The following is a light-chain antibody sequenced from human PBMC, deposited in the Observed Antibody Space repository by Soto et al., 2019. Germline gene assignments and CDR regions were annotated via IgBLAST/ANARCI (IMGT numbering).Light chain of an antibody. V-gene: IGLV2-8*01. J-gene: IGLJ2*01. CDR1: SSGVGGYNY. CDR3: SSYAGSNSVL. CDR2: EVT. Sequence: QSALTQPPSASGSPGQSVTISCTGMSSGVGGYNYVSWYQQHPGKAPKLMIYEVTKRPSGVPDRFSGSKSGNTASLTVSGLQAEDEADYYCSSYAGSNSVLFGGGTKLTVL.